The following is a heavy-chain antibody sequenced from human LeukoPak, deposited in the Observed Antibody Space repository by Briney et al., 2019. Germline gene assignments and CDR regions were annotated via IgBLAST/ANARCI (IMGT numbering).Heavy chain of an antibody. J-gene: IGHJ3*02. D-gene: IGHD3-16*02. V-gene: IGHV4-31*03. CDR2: VYYSMST. Sequence: KASQTLSLTCTVSGGSISSGGYSWSCIRQDPGKGLEWIGYVYYSMSTYYNPSLKGRVTISVETSKNQFPLKLSSVTAADTAVYYCARGGESLRLGELSPFADFDIWGQGTMVTVSS. CDR1: GGSISSGGYS. CDR3: ARGGESLRLGELSPFADFDI.